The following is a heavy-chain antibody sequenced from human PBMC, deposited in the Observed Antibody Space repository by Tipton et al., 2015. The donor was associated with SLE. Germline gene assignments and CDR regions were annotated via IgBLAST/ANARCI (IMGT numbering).Heavy chain of an antibody. J-gene: IGHJ5*02. V-gene: IGHV3-74*01. CDR1: GFTFSSYW. CDR3: ARAGWHFVRNYLDP. Sequence: SLRLSCAASGFTFSSYWMHWVRQAPGKGLVWVSRINSDGSSTTYADSVKGRFTISRDNAKNTMYLQMHSLRAEDTAVYFCARAGWHFVRNYLDPWGQGTQVTVSS. CDR2: INSDGSST. D-gene: IGHD4-11*01.